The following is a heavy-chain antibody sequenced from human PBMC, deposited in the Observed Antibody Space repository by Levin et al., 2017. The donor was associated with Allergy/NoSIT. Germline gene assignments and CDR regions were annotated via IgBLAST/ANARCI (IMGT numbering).Heavy chain of an antibody. D-gene: IGHD3-9*01. CDR3: ATPFFRYFDWLLPPAGAFDI. V-gene: IGHV4-39*01. J-gene: IGHJ3*02. CDR1: GGSISSSSYY. CDR2: IYYNGST. Sequence: SQTLSLTCTVSGGSISSSSYYWGWIRQPPGKGLEWIGSIYYNGSTYYNPSLKSRVTISVDTSKNQFSLKLSSVTAADTAVYYCATPFFRYFDWLLPPAGAFDIWGQGTMVTVSS.